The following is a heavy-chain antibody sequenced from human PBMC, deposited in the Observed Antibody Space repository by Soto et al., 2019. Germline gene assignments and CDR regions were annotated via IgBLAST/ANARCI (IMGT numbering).Heavy chain of an antibody. CDR3: ARGRAGYSSGWYPY. V-gene: IGHV1-69*01. CDR1: GGTFSSYA. J-gene: IGHJ4*02. Sequence: QVQLVQSGAEVKKPGSSVKVSCKASGGTFSSYAISWVRQAPGQGLEWMGGIIPIFGTANYAQKFQGRVTITEDESTSTAYRELSSLRSEDTAVYYCARGRAGYSSGWYPYWGQGTLVTVSS. D-gene: IGHD6-19*01. CDR2: IIPIFGTA.